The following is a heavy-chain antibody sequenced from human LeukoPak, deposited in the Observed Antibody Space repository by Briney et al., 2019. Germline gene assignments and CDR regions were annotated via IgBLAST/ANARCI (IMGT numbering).Heavy chain of an antibody. CDR2: VTGNGDNT. J-gene: IGHJ4*02. D-gene: IGHD3-10*01. CDR3: ARDRDYFEALHRSY. CDR1: GFTFSSYA. Sequence: GGSLRLSCAASGFTFSSYAMSWVRQAPGKGLEWVSSVTGNGDNTFHADSVKGRFTISRDNSKNMLYLQINSLRAEDTAVYYCARDRDYFEALHRSYWGQGTLVTVSS. V-gene: IGHV3-23*01.